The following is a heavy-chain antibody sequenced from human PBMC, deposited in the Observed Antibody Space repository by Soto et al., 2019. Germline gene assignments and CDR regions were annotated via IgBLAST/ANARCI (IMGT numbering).Heavy chain of an antibody. CDR3: ARGARSCSGGSCSRGYYYGMDV. J-gene: IGHJ6*02. D-gene: IGHD2-15*01. Sequence: QVQLVQSGAEVKKPGSSVKVSCKASGGTFSSYAISWVRQAPGQGLEWMGGIIPIFGTANYAQKFQGRVMITADESTSTAYMELSSLRSEETAVYYWARGARSCSGGSCSRGYYYGMDVWGQGTTVTVSS. V-gene: IGHV1-69*12. CDR2: IIPIFGTA. CDR1: GGTFSSYA.